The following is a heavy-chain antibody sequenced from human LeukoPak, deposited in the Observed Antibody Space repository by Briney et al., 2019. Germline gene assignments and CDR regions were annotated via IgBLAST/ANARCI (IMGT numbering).Heavy chain of an antibody. CDR2: ISGSGGST. D-gene: IGHD3-16*02. Sequence: GGSLRLSCAASGFTFSSYAMSWVRQAPGKGLEWVSAISGSGGSTYYADSVKGRFTISRDNSKNTLYLQMNSLRAEDTAVYYCAKDRKITFGGVIVAYFDYWGQGTLVTVSS. V-gene: IGHV3-23*01. J-gene: IGHJ4*02. CDR3: AKDRKITFGGVIVAYFDY. CDR1: GFTFSSYA.